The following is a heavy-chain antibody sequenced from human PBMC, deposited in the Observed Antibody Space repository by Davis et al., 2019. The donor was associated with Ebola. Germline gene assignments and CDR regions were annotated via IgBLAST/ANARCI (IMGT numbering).Heavy chain of an antibody. D-gene: IGHD3-16*01. CDR3: AREAGGGAFDI. Sequence: TWVRQHPGEGLEWIGIIYYSGTTHYNPSLKSRVIISRDTSKNQFSLKLSSVTAADTAVYYCAREAGGGAFDIWGQGTMITVSS. CDR2: IYYSGTT. J-gene: IGHJ3*02. V-gene: IGHV4-31*02.